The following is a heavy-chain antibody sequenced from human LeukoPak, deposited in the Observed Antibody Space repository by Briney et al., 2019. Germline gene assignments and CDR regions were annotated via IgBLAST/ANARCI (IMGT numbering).Heavy chain of an antibody. CDR1: GGTFNSYA. V-gene: IGHV1-69*05. J-gene: IGHJ4*02. Sequence: ASVKVSCKASGGTFNSYAISWVRQAPGQGLEWMGGIIPIFGTANYAQKFQGRVTITTDESTSTAYMELSSLRSEDTAVYYCARDQGYCSSTSCSHPLDYWGQGTLVTVSS. CDR3: ARDQGYCSSTSCSHPLDY. CDR2: IIPIFGTA. D-gene: IGHD2-2*01.